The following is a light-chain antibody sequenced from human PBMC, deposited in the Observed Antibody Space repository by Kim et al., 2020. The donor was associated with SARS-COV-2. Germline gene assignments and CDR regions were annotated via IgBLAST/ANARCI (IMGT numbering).Light chain of an antibody. J-gene: IGKJ4*01. V-gene: IGKV3-20*01. CDR1: QRVSSSY. CDR3: QQYGTSPSLI. Sequence: EIMLTQSPGTLSLSPGERATLSCRARQRVSSSYLAWYQQKPGQAPRLLIFGTSTRATGIPDRFSGSGSGTDFTLTISGLEPEDFAVYYCQQYGTSPSLIFGGGTKVDIK. CDR2: GTS.